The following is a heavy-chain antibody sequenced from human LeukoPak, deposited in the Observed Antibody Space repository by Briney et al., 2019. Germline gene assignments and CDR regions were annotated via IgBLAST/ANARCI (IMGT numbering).Heavy chain of an antibody. CDR3: ATKTTVTSPFDI. D-gene: IGHD4-17*01. V-gene: IGHV1-46*01. J-gene: IGHJ3*02. Sequence: GASVKVSCKASGYTFTSYYILWVRQAPGQGREWMGIINPSGGSTSYAQKPQGRVTMTRDTSTSAVYMELSSLRSEDTAVYYCATKTTVTSPFDIWGQGTMVTVSP. CDR1: GYTFTSYY. CDR2: INPSGGST.